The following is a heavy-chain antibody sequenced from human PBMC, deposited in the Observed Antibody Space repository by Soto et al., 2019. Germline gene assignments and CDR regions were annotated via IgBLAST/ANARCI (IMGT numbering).Heavy chain of an antibody. CDR1: GGSISSGGYY. V-gene: IGHV4-31*03. J-gene: IGHJ6*02. CDR3: AGAARPTLRYGMDV. CDR2: IYYSGST. D-gene: IGHD6-6*01. Sequence: KTSETLSLTCTVSGGSISSGGYYWSWIRQHPGKGLEWIGYIYYSGSTYYNPSLKSRVTISVDTSKNQFSLKLSPVTAADTAVYYCAGAARPTLRYGMDVWGQGTTVTVSS.